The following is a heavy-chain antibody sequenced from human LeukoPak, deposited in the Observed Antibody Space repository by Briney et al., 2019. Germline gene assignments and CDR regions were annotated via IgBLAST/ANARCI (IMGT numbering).Heavy chain of an antibody. Sequence: PGGSLRLSCAASGFTFSSYAMHWVRQAPGKGLEWVAVISYDGSNKYYADSVKGRFTISRDNSKNTLYLQMNSLRAEDTAVYYCARDEGYCSSTSCYFYYFDYWGQGTLVTVSS. CDR3: ARDEGYCSSTSCYFYYFDY. J-gene: IGHJ4*02. V-gene: IGHV3-30*04. CDR1: GFTFSSYA. D-gene: IGHD2-2*01. CDR2: ISYDGSNK.